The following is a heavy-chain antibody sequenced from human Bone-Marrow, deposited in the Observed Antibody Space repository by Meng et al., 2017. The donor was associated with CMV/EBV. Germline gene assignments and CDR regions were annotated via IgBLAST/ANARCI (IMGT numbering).Heavy chain of an antibody. CDR2: IYSGGST. Sequence: GGSLRLSCAASGFTVSSNYMSWVRQAPGKGLEWVSVIYSGGSTYYADSVKGRCTISRDNSKNTLYLEMNSLRAEDTAVYFCARDPRAGRAAAGTFDYWGQGTLVTVSS. CDR1: GFTVSSNY. CDR3: ARDPRAGRAAAGTFDY. V-gene: IGHV3-53*05. J-gene: IGHJ4*02. D-gene: IGHD6-13*01.